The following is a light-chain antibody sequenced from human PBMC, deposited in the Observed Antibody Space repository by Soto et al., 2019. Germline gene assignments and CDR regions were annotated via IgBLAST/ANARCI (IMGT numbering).Light chain of an antibody. Sequence: EIMMTQSPATLSVSQGERATLPSRASQSVSSNLAWYQQKPGQAPRLLIYGASTRATGVPARFSGSGSGTEFTLTISSLQSEDSAVYYCQQYNNWPLTFGGGTKVDI. V-gene: IGKV3-15*01. CDR3: QQYNNWPLT. CDR2: GAS. J-gene: IGKJ4*01. CDR1: QSVSSN.